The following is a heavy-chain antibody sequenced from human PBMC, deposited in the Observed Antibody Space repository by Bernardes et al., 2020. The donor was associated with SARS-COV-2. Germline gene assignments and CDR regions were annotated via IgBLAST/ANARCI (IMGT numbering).Heavy chain of an antibody. CDR2: ICPNSGDT. CDR3: ARRQNRSLNGFDV. Sequence: ASVKVSCKASGYTFTAYYMHWVRQAPGQGLEWMGWICPNSGDTAYAQRFQGRVTMTVDTSITTAYMDLSGLGSDDTAVYSCARRQNRSLNGFDVWGQGTMVTVSS. V-gene: IGHV1-2*02. D-gene: IGHD1-26*01. CDR1: GYTFTAYY. J-gene: IGHJ3*01.